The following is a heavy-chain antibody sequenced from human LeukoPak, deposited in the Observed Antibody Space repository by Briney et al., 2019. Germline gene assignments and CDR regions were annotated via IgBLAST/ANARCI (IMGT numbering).Heavy chain of an antibody. J-gene: IGHJ6*03. V-gene: IGHV4-4*07. CDR1: GGSISSYY. D-gene: IGHD6-13*01. Sequence: KPSETLSLTCTVSGGSISSYYWSWIRQPAGKGLEWIGRIYTSGSTNYNPSLKSRVTMSVDTSKNQFSLKLSSVTAADTAVYYCARYKESSGWYGGFIRYYYYYMDVWGKGTTVTVSS. CDR3: ARYKESSGWYGGFIRYYYYYMDV. CDR2: IYTSGST.